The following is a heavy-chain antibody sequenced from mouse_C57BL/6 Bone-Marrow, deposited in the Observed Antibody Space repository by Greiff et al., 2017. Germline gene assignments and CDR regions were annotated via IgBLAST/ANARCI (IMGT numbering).Heavy chain of an antibody. J-gene: IGHJ3*01. Sequence: VQLQESGAELVRPGTSVKVSCKASGYAFTNYLIEWVKQRPGQGLEWIGVINPGSGGTNYNEKLKGKATLTADKSSSTAYMQLSRLTSEDSAVYFCARWLLRGGTFFAYGGQGTLVTVSA. V-gene: IGHV1-54*01. CDR3: ARWLLRGGTFFAY. CDR2: INPGSGGT. CDR1: GYAFTNYL. D-gene: IGHD2-3*01.